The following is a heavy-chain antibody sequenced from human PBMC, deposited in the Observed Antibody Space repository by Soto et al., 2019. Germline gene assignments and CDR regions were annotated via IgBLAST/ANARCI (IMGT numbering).Heavy chain of an antibody. D-gene: IGHD2-15*01. J-gene: IGHJ4*02. V-gene: IGHV3-23*01. CDR2: ISGSGGST. Sequence: LRLSCAASGFTFSSYAMSWVRQAPGKGLEWVSAISGSGGSTYYADSVKGRFTISRDNSKNTFYLQMNSLRAEDTAVYYCAKDIDISVAGGYYFDYWGQGTLVTVSS. CDR3: AKDIDISVAGGYYFDY. CDR1: GFTFSSYA.